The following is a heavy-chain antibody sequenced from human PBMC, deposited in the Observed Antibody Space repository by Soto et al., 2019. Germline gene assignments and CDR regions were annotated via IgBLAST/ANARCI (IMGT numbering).Heavy chain of an antibody. D-gene: IGHD2-2*01. J-gene: IGHJ6*02. CDR2: ISYDGSNK. CDR1: DFTFSSCG. V-gene: IGHV3-30*18. CDR3: AKGQHCSTTSCYFYFYGMDV. Sequence: PGGSLRLSCAASDFTFSSCGIHWVRQAPGKGLEWVAVISYDGSNKQYGDSVKGRLTISRDNSKNTLYLQMNSLRAEDTAVYYCAKGQHCSTTSCYFYFYGMDVWGQGTKVTVSS.